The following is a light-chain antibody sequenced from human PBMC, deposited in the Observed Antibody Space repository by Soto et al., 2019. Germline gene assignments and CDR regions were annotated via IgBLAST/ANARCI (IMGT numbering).Light chain of an antibody. J-gene: IGKJ2*01. CDR2: EVS. Sequence: DIVMTPTLLSLSVTPGQPASISCTSSQSLLYTDGRTYLHLFLQKPGQPPQLLIYEVSNRFSGVPDRFSGSGSGTDFTLKISRVQAEDVGVYFCMQSIQLPYTFGQGTKLEIK. CDR3: MQSIQLPYT. V-gene: IGKV2D-29*01. CDR1: QSLLYTDGRTY.